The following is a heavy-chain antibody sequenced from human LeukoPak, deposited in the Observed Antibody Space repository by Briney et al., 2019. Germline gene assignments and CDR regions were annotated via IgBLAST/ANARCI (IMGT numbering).Heavy chain of an antibody. CDR1: GGSISSYS. V-gene: IGHV4-59*01. CDR3: ARGGSRHYKRFDP. CDR2: IYYSGSI. J-gene: IGHJ5*02. Sequence: SSETLSLTCTVSGGSISSYSWSWIRQPPGKGLEWVGYIYYSGSINYNAALKSRVTMSVDKSKNRFSLKLNTVTAADTAVYYCARGGSRHYKRFDPWGQGTLVTVSS. D-gene: IGHD4-11*01.